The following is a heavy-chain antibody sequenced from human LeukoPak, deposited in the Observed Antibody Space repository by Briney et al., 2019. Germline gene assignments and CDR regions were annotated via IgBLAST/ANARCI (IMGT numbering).Heavy chain of an antibody. Sequence: SETLSLTCTVSGGSISSGNYHWSWIRQPAGKGLEWIGRIYTGGSTNYNPSFKSRLTISIDKSKNQFSLKVNSVTAADTAVYYCARGGGWGNWNDAVDYWGQGTLVTVSS. J-gene: IGHJ4*02. CDR1: GGSISSGNYH. D-gene: IGHD1-1*01. CDR2: IYTGGST. CDR3: ARGGGWGNWNDAVDY. V-gene: IGHV4-61*02.